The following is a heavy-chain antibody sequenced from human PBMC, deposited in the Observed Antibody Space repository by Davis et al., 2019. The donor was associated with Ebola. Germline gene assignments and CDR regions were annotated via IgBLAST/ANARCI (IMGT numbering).Heavy chain of an antibody. J-gene: IGHJ3*02. Sequence: PGGSLRLSCAASGFTFSSYGMHWVRQAPGKGLEWVAVIWYDGSNKYYADSVKGRFTISRDNSKNTLYLQMNSLRAEDTAVYYCAREHCSSTSCNKRGAFDIWGQGTMVTVSS. D-gene: IGHD2-2*02. CDR3: AREHCSSTSCNKRGAFDI. V-gene: IGHV3-33*08. CDR2: IWYDGSNK. CDR1: GFTFSSYG.